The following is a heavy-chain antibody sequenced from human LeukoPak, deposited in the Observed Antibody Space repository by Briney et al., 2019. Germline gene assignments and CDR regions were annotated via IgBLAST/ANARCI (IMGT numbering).Heavy chain of an antibody. V-gene: IGHV3-7*01. J-gene: IGHJ3*02. CDR2: IKQDGSEK. Sequence: GGSLRLSCAASGFTFSSYWMSWVRQAPGKGQEWVANIKQDGSEKYYVDSVKGRFTISRDNAKNSLYLQMNSLRAEDTAVYYCARADYIDAFDIWGQGTMVTVSS. D-gene: IGHD4-11*01. CDR3: ARADYIDAFDI. CDR1: GFTFSSYW.